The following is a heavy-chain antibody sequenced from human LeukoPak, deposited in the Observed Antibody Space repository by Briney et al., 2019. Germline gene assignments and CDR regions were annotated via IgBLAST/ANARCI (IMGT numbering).Heavy chain of an antibody. V-gene: IGHV4-34*01. CDR1: GGSFSGYY. CDR2: INRSGST. J-gene: IGHJ2*01. CDR3: ARGRATSGYCSSTSCYSPNKRYFDL. Sequence: PSETLSLTCAVYGGSFSGYYWSWIRQPPGKGLEWIGEINRSGSTNYNPSLKSRVTISVDTSKNQFSLKLSSVTAADTAVYYCARGRATSGYCSSTSCYSPNKRYFDLWGRGTLVTVSS. D-gene: IGHD2-2*02.